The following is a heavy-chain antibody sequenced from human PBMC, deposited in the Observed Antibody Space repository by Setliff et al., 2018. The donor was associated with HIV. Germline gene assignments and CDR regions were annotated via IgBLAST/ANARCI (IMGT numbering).Heavy chain of an antibody. Sequence: SGPTLVNPTQPLTLTCTYSGFSFGISGMRVNWIRQSPGKALEWLARIDWDDDKYYSPSLKTRLTISKDTSKNQVILTMTNLDPVGTATYYCARDSGNYAFDYGGLGTLVTVSS. CDR3: ARDSGNYAFDY. J-gene: IGHJ4*02. D-gene: IGHD3-3*01. CDR2: IDWDDDK. CDR1: GFSFGISGMR. V-gene: IGHV2-70*04.